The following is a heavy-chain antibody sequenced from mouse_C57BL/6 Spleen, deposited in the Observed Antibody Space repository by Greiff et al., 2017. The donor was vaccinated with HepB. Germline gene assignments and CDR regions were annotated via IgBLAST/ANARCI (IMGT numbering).Heavy chain of an antibody. CDR2: ISSGGSYT. CDR3: ARGTTRNYAMDY. Sequence: EVQLVESGGDLVKPGGSLKLSCAASGFTFSSYGMSWVRQTPDKRLEWVATISSGGSYTYYPDSVKGRFTISRDNAKNTLYLQMSSLKSEDTAMYYCARGTTRNYAMDYWGQGTARIVSS. V-gene: IGHV5-6*01. J-gene: IGHJ4*01. CDR1: GFTFSSYG. D-gene: IGHD3-3*01.